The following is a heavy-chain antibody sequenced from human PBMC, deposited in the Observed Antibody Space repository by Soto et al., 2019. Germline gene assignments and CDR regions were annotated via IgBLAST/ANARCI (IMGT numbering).Heavy chain of an antibody. J-gene: IGHJ4*02. Sequence: XESLKVSCRCSGNTFSNFWIALVLHLPGKGLEWMGIIYPGDHETRYSPSFHGKVTISADKSINTAYLQWSSLEASDSAFYYCARSPRSSPYFDYWGQGALVTVSS. V-gene: IGHV5-51*01. CDR1: GNTFSNFW. CDR3: ARSPRSSPYFDY. D-gene: IGHD6-13*01. CDR2: IYPGDHET.